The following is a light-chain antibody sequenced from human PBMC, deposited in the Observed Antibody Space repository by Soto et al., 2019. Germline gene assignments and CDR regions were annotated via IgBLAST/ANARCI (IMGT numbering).Light chain of an antibody. CDR1: QSISSW. J-gene: IGKJ1*01. V-gene: IGKV1-5*01. CDR2: DAS. Sequence: DIQMTQSPSSVSPSVQDRDTITCRASQSISSWLAWYQQKPGKAPKLLIYDASSLESGVPSRFSGSGSGTEFTLTISSLQPDDFATYYCQQNNSYSWTFGQGTKVDIK. CDR3: QQNNSYSWT.